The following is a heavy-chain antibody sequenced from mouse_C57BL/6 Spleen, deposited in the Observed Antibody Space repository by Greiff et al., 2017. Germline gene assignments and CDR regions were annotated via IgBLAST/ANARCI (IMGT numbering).Heavy chain of an antibody. J-gene: IGHJ3*01. CDR2: IYPGSGST. CDR3: GRGGVICSVFAY. CDR1: GYTFTSYW. D-gene: IGHD2-1*01. V-gene: IGHV1-55*01. Sequence: QVQLQQPGAELVKPGASVKMSCKASGYTFTSYWITWVKQRPGQGLEWIGDIYPGSGSTNYNEKFKSKATLTVDTSSSTAYMQLSSLTSEDSAVYYCGRGGVICSVFAYWGQGTLVTVSA.